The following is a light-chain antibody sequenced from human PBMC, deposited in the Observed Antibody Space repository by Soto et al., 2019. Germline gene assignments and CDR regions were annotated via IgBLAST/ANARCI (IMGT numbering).Light chain of an antibody. CDR3: QQSYSTPRT. Sequence: VLTQSPATLSLSPGERATLSCRARQTVNSYLSWYQHKPGQAPRLLIYGASNRATGIPARFSGSGSGTDFTLTISSLQPEDFATYYCQQSYSTPRTFGQGTKVDIK. J-gene: IGKJ1*01. CDR2: GAS. CDR1: QTVNSY. V-gene: IGKV3-11*01.